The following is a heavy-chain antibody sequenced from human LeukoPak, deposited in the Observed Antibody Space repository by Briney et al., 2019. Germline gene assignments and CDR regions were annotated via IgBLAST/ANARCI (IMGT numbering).Heavy chain of an antibody. V-gene: IGHV3-74*01. CDR1: GFTFSSYW. CDR3: ARGSSSSGMDV. D-gene: IGHD6-13*01. CDR2: INSDGSST. J-gene: IGHJ6*04. Sequence: SGGSLRLSCAASGFTFSSYWMHWVRQAPGKGLVWVSRINSDGSSTSYADSVRGRFAISRDNAKNTLYLQMNSLRAEDTAVYYCARGSSSSGMDVWGKGTTVTVSS.